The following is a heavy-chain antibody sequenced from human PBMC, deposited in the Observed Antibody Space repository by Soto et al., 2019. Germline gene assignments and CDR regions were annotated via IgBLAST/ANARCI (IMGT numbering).Heavy chain of an antibody. J-gene: IGHJ4*02. CDR2: TYYNGNA. CDR3: ARHFVAVVIKGWGY. D-gene: IGHD3-10*01. Sequence: PSETLSLTCNVSGGSIDRSNYYWDWLRQPPGKGLEWIGTTYYNGNAYYNPSLRSRVSMSVDTSKNQFSLKLISVTAADTAVYYCARHFVAVVIKGWGYWGQGKVVTVSS. CDR1: GGSIDRSNYY. V-gene: IGHV4-39*01.